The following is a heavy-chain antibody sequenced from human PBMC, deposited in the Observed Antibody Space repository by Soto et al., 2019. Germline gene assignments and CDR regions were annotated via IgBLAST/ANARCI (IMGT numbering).Heavy chain of an antibody. CDR3: AKAGFGFWSGYPNGFYP. Sequence: EVQLLESGGGLVQPGGSLRLSCAASGFTFSSYAMSWVRQAPGKGLEWVSAISGSGGSTYYADSVKGRFTISRDNSKNALYLQMTGMRADDTAVYYCAKAGFGFWSGYPNGFYPWGQGTLVTVCS. D-gene: IGHD3-3*01. CDR2: ISGSGGST. J-gene: IGHJ5*02. V-gene: IGHV3-23*01. CDR1: GFTFSSYA.